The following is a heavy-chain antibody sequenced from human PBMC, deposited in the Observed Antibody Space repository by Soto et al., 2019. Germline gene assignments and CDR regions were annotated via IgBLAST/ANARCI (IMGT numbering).Heavy chain of an antibody. CDR3: AKSGGVSFGVVIRDYYFDY. D-gene: IGHD3-3*01. CDR2: INPNSGGT. V-gene: IGHV1-2*04. Sequence: ASVKVSCKASGYTFTGYYMHWVRQAPGQGLEWMGWINPNSGGTNYAQKFQGWVTMTRDTSISTAYMELSRLRSDDTAVYYCAKSGGVSFGVVIRDYYFDYWGQGTLVTVSS. CDR1: GYTFTGYY. J-gene: IGHJ4*02.